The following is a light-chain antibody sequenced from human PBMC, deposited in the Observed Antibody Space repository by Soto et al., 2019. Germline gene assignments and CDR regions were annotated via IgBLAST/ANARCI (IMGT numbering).Light chain of an antibody. V-gene: IGLV2-23*01. CDR3: CSVAGSDTVI. J-gene: IGLJ2*01. CDR2: EGS. CDR1: SSDLGSYNL. Sequence: QSVLTQPASVSGSPGQSITISCTGTSSDLGSYNLVSWYQQHPGKPPKLLIYEGSKRPSGVSDRFSGSKSGNMASLTISGLQAEDEADYYCCSVAGSDTVIFGGGTKLTVL.